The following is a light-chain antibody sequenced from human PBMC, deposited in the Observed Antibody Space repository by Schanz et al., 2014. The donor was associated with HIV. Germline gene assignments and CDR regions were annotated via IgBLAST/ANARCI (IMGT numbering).Light chain of an antibody. CDR2: RDN. J-gene: IGLJ3*02. Sequence: QSVLTQPPSASGTPGQRVTISCSGSSSNIGSNYVYWYQHLPGTAPKLLIYRDNQRPSGVPDRFSGSKSGTSASLAINGLQFEDEADYHCAAWDDSLNGWVFGGGTKLTVL. CDR1: SSNIGSNY. V-gene: IGLV1-47*01. CDR3: AAWDDSLNGWV.